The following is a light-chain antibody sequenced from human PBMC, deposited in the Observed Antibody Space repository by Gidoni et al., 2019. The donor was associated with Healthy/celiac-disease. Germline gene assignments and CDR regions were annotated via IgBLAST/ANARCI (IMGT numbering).Light chain of an antibody. CDR2: GAS. CDR1: QSIRTY. Sequence: DIQMTQSPSSLSASVGDRVTITCRANQSIRTYLNWYQLKPGKAPKFLIYGASSLQSGVPSRFSGSGSETDFTLTISSLQPEDFATYSCQQSYTLPWTFGQGTKVEIK. J-gene: IGKJ1*01. CDR3: QQSYTLPWT. V-gene: IGKV1-39*01.